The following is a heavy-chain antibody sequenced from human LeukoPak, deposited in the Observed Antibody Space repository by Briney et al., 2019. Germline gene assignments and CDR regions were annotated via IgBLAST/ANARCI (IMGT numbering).Heavy chain of an antibody. V-gene: IGHV1-18*01. CDR3: ARDYDYVGGSWAGGDAFDI. D-gene: IGHD3-16*01. J-gene: IGHJ3*02. CDR2: ISAYNGNT. CDR1: GYTFTSYG. Sequence: ASVKVSCKASGYTFTSYGISWVRQAPGQGLEWMGWISAYNGNTNYAQKLQGRVTITTDTSTSTAYMELRRLRSDDTAVYYCARDYDYVGGSWAGGDAFDIWGQGTMVTVSS.